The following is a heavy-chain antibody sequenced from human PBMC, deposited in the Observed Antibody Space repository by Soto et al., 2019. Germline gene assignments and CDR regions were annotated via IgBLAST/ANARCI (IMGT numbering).Heavy chain of an antibody. CDR3: ARLGGYCSGGSCLRYPGFDP. CDR1: GGSISSYY. D-gene: IGHD2-15*01. V-gene: IGHV4-59*08. J-gene: IGHJ5*02. CDR2: IYYSGST. Sequence: SETLSLTCTVSGGSISSYYWSWIRQPPGKGLEWIGYIYYSGSTNYNPSLKSRVTISVDTSKNQFSLKLSSVTAADTAVYYCARLGGYCSGGSCLRYPGFDPWGQGTLVTVSS.